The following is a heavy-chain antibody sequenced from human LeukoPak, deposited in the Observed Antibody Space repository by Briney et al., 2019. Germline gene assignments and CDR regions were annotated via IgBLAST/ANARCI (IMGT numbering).Heavy chain of an antibody. CDR3: ARHERYDFWSGYYKAFDI. J-gene: IGHJ3*02. V-gene: IGHV4-39*01. Sequence: SETLSLTCTVSGGSISSSSYYWGWIRQPPGKGLEWIGSIYYSGSTYYNPSLKSRVTISVDTSKNQFSLKLSSVTAADTAVYYCARHERYDFWSGYYKAFDIWGQGTMVTVSS. CDR1: GGSISSSSYY. D-gene: IGHD3-3*01. CDR2: IYYSGST.